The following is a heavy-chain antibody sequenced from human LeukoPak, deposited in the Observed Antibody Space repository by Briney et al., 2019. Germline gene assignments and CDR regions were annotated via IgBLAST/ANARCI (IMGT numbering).Heavy chain of an antibody. CDR1: GFTFSTYG. Sequence: QPGGSLRLSCAASGFTFSTYGMHWVRQAPGKGLEWVAVISYDGSNKYYADSVKGRFTISRDNSKNTLYLQMNSLRAEDTAVYYCATAGVGYWGQGSLVTVSS. J-gene: IGHJ4*02. V-gene: IGHV3-30*03. CDR3: ATAGVGY. D-gene: IGHD1-26*01. CDR2: ISYDGSNK.